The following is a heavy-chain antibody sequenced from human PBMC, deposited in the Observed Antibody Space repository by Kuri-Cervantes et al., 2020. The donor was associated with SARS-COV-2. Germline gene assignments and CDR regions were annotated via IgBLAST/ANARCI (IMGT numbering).Heavy chain of an antibody. Sequence: SVKVSCKASGGTFSSYAISWVRQAPGQGLEWMGGIIPIFGTANYAQKFQGRVTITTDESTSTAYMELRSLRSDDTAVYYCARGLLAAAPIGAFDIWGQGTMVTVSS. CDR3: ARGLLAAAPIGAFDI. V-gene: IGHV1-69*05. CDR1: GGTFSSYA. D-gene: IGHD6-13*01. CDR2: IIPIFGTA. J-gene: IGHJ3*02.